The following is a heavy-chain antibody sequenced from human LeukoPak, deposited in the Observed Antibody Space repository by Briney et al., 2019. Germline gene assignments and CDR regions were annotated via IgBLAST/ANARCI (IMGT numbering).Heavy chain of an antibody. CDR3: ARAWDV. V-gene: IGHV3-74*01. Sequence: TGGSLRLSCAASGFTFSSYWMSWVRQAPGKGLVWVSRISSDGSSTSYADSVKGRFTISRDNAKNTVYLEMNSLRAEDTAVYYCARAWDVWGKGTTVTISS. J-gene: IGHJ6*04. CDR2: ISSDGSST. CDR1: GFTFSSYW.